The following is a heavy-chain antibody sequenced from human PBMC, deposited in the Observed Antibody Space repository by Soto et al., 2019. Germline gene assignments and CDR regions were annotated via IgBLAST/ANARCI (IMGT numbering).Heavy chain of an antibody. CDR1: GFTFSSYG. CDR2: ISYDGSNK. CDR3: AKCRDSSGYYRLFDY. J-gene: IGHJ4*02. D-gene: IGHD3-22*01. V-gene: IGHV3-30*18. Sequence: GGSLRLSCAASGFTFSSYGMHWVRQAPGKGLEWVAVISYDGSNKYYADSVKGRFTISRDNSKNTLYLQMNSLRAEDTAVYYCAKCRDSSGYYRLFDYWGQGTLVTVSS.